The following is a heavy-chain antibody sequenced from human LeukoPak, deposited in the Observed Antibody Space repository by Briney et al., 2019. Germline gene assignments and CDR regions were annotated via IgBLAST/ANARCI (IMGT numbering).Heavy chain of an antibody. V-gene: IGHV3-64D*09. Sequence: GGSLRLSCSASGFTFSSYAMHWVRQAPGKGLEYVSVISSNGGSTYYADSVKGRFTISRDNSKNTLYLQMSSLRAEDTAMYYCVRWGRGCYDFWGQGTLVTVSS. D-gene: IGHD2-15*01. CDR1: GFTFSSYA. J-gene: IGHJ4*02. CDR2: ISSNGGST. CDR3: VRWGRGCYDF.